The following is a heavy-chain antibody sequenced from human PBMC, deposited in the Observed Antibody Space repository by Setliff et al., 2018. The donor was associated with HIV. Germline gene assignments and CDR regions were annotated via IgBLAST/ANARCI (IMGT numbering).Heavy chain of an antibody. CDR2: IYYSGST. D-gene: IGHD2-2*01. J-gene: IGHJ3*02. CDR1: GGSISSYY. V-gene: IGHV4-59*12. CDR3: ARTLAYHALDI. Sequence: SETLSLTCTVSGGSISSYYWSWIRQPPGKGLEWIGYIYYSGSTNYNPSLKSRVTISVDTSKNQFSLKLSSVTAADTAVYYCARTLAYHALDIWGQGTMVTVS.